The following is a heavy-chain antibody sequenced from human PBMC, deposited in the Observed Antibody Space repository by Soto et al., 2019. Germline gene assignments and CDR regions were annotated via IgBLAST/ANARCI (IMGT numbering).Heavy chain of an antibody. V-gene: IGHV3-9*01. CDR1: GFSFDHYA. Sequence: EGQLVESGGGLVQPGRSLRLSCVASGFSFDHYAMHWVLHAPGKGLSWVAGITWNSGTKDYGNSVKGRFSISSDNAQRSLQLQVNSLGPGYTALYYFARDSEEVRPAALLGDSFYIWGQMTLVTVAS. CDR3: ARDSEEVRPAALLGDSFYI. D-gene: IGHD2-2*01. CDR2: ITWNSGTK. J-gene: IGHJ3*02.